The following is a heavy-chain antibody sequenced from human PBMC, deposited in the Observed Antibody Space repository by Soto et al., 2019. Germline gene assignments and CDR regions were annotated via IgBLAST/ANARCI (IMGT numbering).Heavy chain of an antibody. CDR1: GGSISSSSYY. CDR3: ARLGALANYDFWSGPYNWFDP. J-gene: IGHJ5*02. V-gene: IGHV4-39*01. Sequence: SETLSLTCTVSGGSISSSSYYWGWIRQPPGKGLEWIGSIYYSGSTYYNPSLKSRVTISVDTSKNQFSLKLSSVTAADTAVYYCARLGALANYDFWSGPYNWFDPWGQGTLVTVSS. D-gene: IGHD3-3*01. CDR2: IYYSGST.